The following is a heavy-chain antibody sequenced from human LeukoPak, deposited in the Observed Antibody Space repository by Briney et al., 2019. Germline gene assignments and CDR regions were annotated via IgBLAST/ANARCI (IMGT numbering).Heavy chain of an antibody. Sequence: ASVNVSCKASGYTFTGYYMHWVRQAPGQGLEWMGWINPNSGGTNYAQKFQGRVTMTRDTSISTAYMELSRLRSDDTAVYYCARDLVAIAAAGTHWFDPWGQGTLVTVSS. J-gene: IGHJ5*02. V-gene: IGHV1-2*02. CDR2: INPNSGGT. D-gene: IGHD6-13*01. CDR1: GYTFTGYY. CDR3: ARDLVAIAAAGTHWFDP.